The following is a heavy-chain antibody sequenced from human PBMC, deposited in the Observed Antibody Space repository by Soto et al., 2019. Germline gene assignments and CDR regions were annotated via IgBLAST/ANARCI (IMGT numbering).Heavy chain of an antibody. CDR3: AMTSAAGKNYYGMDV. D-gene: IGHD6-13*01. V-gene: IGHV5-51*01. CDR2: IYPGDSDT. CDR1: GYSFTSYW. Sequence: GESLKISCKGSGYSFTSYWIGWVRQMPGKGLEGMGIIYPGDSDTRYSPSFQGQVTISADKSISTACLQWSSLKASDTAMYYCAMTSAAGKNYYGMDVWGQGSTVPVYS. J-gene: IGHJ6*02.